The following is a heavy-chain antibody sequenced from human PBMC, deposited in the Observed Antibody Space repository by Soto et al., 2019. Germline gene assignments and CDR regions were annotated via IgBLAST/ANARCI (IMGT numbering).Heavy chain of an antibody. D-gene: IGHD2-21*01. CDR3: AASCVGCGGFNYYGMDV. CDR2: IYYSGST. Sequence: SETLCLTCTVSGGSIGSGGYYWSWIRQHPGKGLEWIGYIYYSGSTYYNPSLKSRVTISVDTSKNQFSLKLSSVTAADTAVYYCAASCVGCGGFNYYGMDVWGQGTTVTVSS. CDR1: GGSIGSGGYY. V-gene: IGHV4-31*03. J-gene: IGHJ6*02.